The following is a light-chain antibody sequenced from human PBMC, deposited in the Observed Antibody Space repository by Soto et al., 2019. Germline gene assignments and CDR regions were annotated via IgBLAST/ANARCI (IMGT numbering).Light chain of an antibody. J-gene: IGLJ2*01. CDR3: CSYTNLDYVL. CDR1: SSDVGKYDA. CDR2: EVT. Sequence: QSALAQPASVSGSPGQSITISCSGTSSDVGKYDAVSWYQQHPGKAPKFIIYEVTKRPSGISDRFSGSKSGNTASLTISGLQAEDEAHYYCCSYTNLDYVLFGGGTKLTVL. V-gene: IGLV2-23*02.